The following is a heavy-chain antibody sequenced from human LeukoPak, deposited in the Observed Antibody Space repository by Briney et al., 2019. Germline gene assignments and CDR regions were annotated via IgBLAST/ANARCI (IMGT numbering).Heavy chain of an antibody. CDR3: ARERPYYDSSGYFGWFDP. CDR1: GFTFSSYE. V-gene: IGHV3-48*03. CDR2: ISSSGSTI. D-gene: IGHD3-22*01. Sequence: PGGSLRLSCAASGFTFSSYEMNWVRQAPGKGLEWVSYISSSGSTIYYADSVKGRFTISRDNAKNSLYLQMNSLRAEDTAVYYCARERPYYDSSGYFGWFDPWGQGTLVTVSS. J-gene: IGHJ5*02.